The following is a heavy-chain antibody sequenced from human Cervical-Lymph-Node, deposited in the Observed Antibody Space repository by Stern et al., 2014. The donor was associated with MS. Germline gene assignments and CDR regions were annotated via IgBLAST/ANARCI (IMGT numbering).Heavy chain of an antibody. Sequence: EMQLVESGAEVKKPGESLKISCKGSGYNFASYWIGWVRQVPGKGLEWMGIIYPDDSDARYTPSIQGQVTMSADKSIGTAYLQWSSLKASDTAFYFCARKGTYGLDYWGQGALVTVSS. CDR2: IYPDDSDA. CDR3: ARKGTYGLDY. V-gene: IGHV5-51*01. J-gene: IGHJ4*02. CDR1: GYNFASYW. D-gene: IGHD3-10*01.